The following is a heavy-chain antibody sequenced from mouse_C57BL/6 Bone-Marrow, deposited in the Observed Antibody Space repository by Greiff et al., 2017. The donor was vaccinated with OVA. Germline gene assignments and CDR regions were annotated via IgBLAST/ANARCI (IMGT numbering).Heavy chain of an antibody. J-gene: IGHJ3*01. Sequence: VQLQQSGPVLVKPGASVKMSCKASGYTFTDYYMNWVKQSHGKSLEWIGVINPYNGGTSYNQKFKGKATLTVDKSSSTAYMELNSLTSEDSAVYYGARWEWLTPFAYWGQGTLVTVSA. CDR3: ARWEWLTPFAY. D-gene: IGHD2-2*01. V-gene: IGHV1-19*01. CDR2: INPYNGGT. CDR1: GYTFTDYY.